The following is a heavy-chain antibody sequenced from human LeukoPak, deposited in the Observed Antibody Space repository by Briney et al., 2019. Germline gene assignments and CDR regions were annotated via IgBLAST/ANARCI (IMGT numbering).Heavy chain of an antibody. CDR1: GGSISSGSYY. J-gene: IGHJ4*02. CDR3: ARDRTTYGTFDY. Sequence: SQTLSLTCTVSGGSISSGSYYWRWIRQPAGKGLEWIGRIYTSGSTNYNPSLKSRVTMSVDTSKNQFSLKLSSVTAADTAVYYCARDRTTYGTFDYWGQGTLVTVSS. CDR2: IYTSGST. V-gene: IGHV4-61*02. D-gene: IGHD4-17*01.